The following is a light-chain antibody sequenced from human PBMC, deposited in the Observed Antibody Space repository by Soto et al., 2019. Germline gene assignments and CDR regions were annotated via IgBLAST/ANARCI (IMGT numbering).Light chain of an antibody. Sequence: EIVMTQSPATLSVSPGERASLSCRASQTISSKLAWYQQKPGQAHRLLIHGASTRATCVPPRFSGSGSGTEFTLTITSLQSEDFAVYYCQQYHNWPPQCTFGQGTQLQI. CDR3: QQYHNWPPQCT. V-gene: IGKV3-15*01. CDR1: QTISSK. CDR2: GAS. J-gene: IGKJ2*02.